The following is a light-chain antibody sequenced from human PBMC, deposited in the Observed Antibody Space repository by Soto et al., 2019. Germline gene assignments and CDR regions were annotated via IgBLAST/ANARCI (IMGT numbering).Light chain of an antibody. CDR3: QKYNRAPVT. J-gene: IGKJ2*01. CDR1: QGISNY. CDR2: AAS. Sequence: DIQMTQSPSSLSASVGDRVTITCRASQGISNYLAWYQQKPGKVPKLLIYAASTLQSGVPSRFSGRGSGTDFTLTISSLQPEDVANYYCQKYNRAPVTFGQGTKLEIK. V-gene: IGKV1-27*01.